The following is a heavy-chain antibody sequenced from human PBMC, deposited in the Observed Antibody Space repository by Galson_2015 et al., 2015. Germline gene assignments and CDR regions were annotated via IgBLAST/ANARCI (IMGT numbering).Heavy chain of an antibody. CDR3: ATDQVRGGYMDV. D-gene: IGHD3-10*01. CDR1: GYTFTGYY. CDR2: INPNSGGT. Sequence: SVKVSCKASGYTFTGYYMHWVRQAPGQGLEWMGWINPNSGGTNYAQKFQGWVTMTRGTSISTAYMELSRLRSDDTAVYYCATDQVRGGYMDVWGKGTTVTVSS. V-gene: IGHV1-2*04. J-gene: IGHJ6*03.